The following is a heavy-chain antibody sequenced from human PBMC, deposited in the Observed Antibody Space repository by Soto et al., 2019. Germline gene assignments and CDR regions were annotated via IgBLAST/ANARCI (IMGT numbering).Heavy chain of an antibody. CDR3: ARALSTIGSRRDS. J-gene: IGHJ4*02. V-gene: IGHV1-2*02. Sequence: ASVKVSCKSSGYTFTGYYMHWVRQAPGQGLEWMGWINPNSGDTKYAQKFQGRVTMTRDTSTRTAYMEGSRLTSDDTVVYYCARALSTIGSRRDSWGQGSLCTVSS. D-gene: IGHD3-10*01. CDR2: INPNSGDT. CDR1: GYTFTGYY.